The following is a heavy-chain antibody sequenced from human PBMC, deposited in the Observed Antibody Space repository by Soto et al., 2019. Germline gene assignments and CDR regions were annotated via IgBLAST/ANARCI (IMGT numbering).Heavy chain of an antibody. CDR1: GFSLTTIKMS. J-gene: IGHJ4*02. D-gene: IGHD3-3*01. CDR3: AWMILGRNVYYFDY. V-gene: IGHV2-70*17. CDR2: IDWDDDK. Sequence: SGPTLVNPTQTLTLNCTFSGFSLTTIKMSVSWIRQPPGNDLEWLARIDWDDDKFYNKSLKTRLTISKDTSKNQVQLTMTDMAPVDTDRYYGAWMILGRNVYYFDYWGRGTLVTVSS.